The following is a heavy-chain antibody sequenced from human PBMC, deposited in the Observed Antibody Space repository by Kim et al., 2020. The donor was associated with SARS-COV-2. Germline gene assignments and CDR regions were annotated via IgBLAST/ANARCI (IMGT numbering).Heavy chain of an antibody. CDR1: GFTFSSYW. V-gene: IGHV3-74*01. Sequence: GGSLRLSCAASGFTFSSYWMHWVRQAPGKGLVWVSRINSAGGSTNYADSVTGRFTISRDNAKNTLYLYMHSLRVEDTAVYYCARDGVAGFFDYWGEGTLV. CDR3: ARDGVAGFFDY. J-gene: IGHJ4*02. D-gene: IGHD2-21*01. CDR2: INSAGGST.